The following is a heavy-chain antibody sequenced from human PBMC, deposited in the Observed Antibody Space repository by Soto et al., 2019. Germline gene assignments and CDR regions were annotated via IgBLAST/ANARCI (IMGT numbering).Heavy chain of an antibody. D-gene: IGHD3-10*01. CDR1: GYTFTSYG. CDR2: ISAYNGNT. Sequence: ASVKVSCKASGYTFTSYGISWVRQAPGQGLEWMGWISAYNGNTNYAQKLQGRVTMTTDTSTSTAYMELRSLRSDDTAVYYCARRPAITMVRGVISFDYWGQGTLVTISS. V-gene: IGHV1-18*01. J-gene: IGHJ4*02. CDR3: ARRPAITMVRGVISFDY.